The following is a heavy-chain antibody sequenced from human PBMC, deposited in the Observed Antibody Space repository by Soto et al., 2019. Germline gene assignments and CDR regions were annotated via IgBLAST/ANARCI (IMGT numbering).Heavy chain of an antibody. J-gene: IGHJ6*02. D-gene: IGHD2-15*01. CDR2: IYYSGST. Sequence: QVQLQESGPGLVKPSETLSLTCTVSGGSVSSGSYDWSWIRQPPGKGLEWIGYIYYSGSTNYNPSHKSRVTISVDTSTNQFSLKLSSVTAADTAVYYCASESLYCSGGSCYFDYYGMDVWGQGTTVTVSS. CDR3: ASESLYCSGGSCYFDYYGMDV. V-gene: IGHV4-61*01. CDR1: GGSVSSGSYD.